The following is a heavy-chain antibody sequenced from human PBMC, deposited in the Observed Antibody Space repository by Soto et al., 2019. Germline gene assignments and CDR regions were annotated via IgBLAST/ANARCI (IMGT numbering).Heavy chain of an antibody. CDR3: ARSGRSGLRWLDCSDP. CDR1: GYTFTNYW. CDR2: IYPGDSDT. V-gene: IGHV5-51*01. Sequence: GESLKISCKASGYTFTNYWIVWVRQVPGKGLEWMGLIYPGDSDTRYNPSFQGQVTISADKSTSAAYLQWNSLMASDTAIYYCARSGRSGLRWLDCSDPWGQGTLVTVS. D-gene: IGHD4-17*01. J-gene: IGHJ5*02.